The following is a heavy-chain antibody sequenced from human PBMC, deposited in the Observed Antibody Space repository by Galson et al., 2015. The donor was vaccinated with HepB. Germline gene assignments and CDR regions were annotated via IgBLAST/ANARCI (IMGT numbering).Heavy chain of an antibody. D-gene: IGHD3-3*01. CDR3: TPTHVKYDFWSGRWFDP. J-gene: IGHJ5*02. CDR1: GFTFGDYA. Sequence: SLRLSCAASGFTFGDYAMSWFRQAPGKGLEWVGFIRSKAYGGTTEYAASVKGRYTISRDDSKSIAYLQMNSLKTEDTAVYYCTPTHVKYDFWSGRWFDPWGQGTLVTVSS. V-gene: IGHV3-49*03. CDR2: IRSKAYGGTT.